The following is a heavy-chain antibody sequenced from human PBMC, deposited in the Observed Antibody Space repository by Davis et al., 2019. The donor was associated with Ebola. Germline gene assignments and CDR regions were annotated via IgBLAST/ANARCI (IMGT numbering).Heavy chain of an antibody. V-gene: IGHV1-46*01. CDR2: INPSGGST. Sequence: AASVKVSCKASGYTFTSYYMHWVRQAPGQGLEWMGIINPSGGSTSYAQKFQGRVTMTRDTSTSTVYMELSSLRSEDTAVYYCASAGMTTYTLGLKYYYNYGMDVWGQGTTVTVSS. CDR1: GYTFTSYY. J-gene: IGHJ6*02. D-gene: IGHD4-17*01. CDR3: ASAGMTTYTLGLKYYYNYGMDV.